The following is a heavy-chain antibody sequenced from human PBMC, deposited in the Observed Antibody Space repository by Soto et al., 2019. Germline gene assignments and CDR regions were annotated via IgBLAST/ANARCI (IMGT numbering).Heavy chain of an antibody. CDR1: GGSVSSGSYY. J-gene: IGHJ6*02. V-gene: IGHV4-61*01. CDR2: IYHSGST. Sequence: SETLSLTCTVSGGSVSSGSYYWSWIRQPPGKGLEWIGYIYHSGSTYYNPSLKSRVTISVDRSKNQFSLKLSSVTAADTAAYYCARAQLLWFGELSAPDGMDVWGQGTTVTVSS. CDR3: ARAQLLWFGELSAPDGMDV. D-gene: IGHD3-10*01.